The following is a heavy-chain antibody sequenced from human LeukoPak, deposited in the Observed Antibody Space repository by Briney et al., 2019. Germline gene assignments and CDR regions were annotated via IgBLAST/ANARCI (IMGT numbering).Heavy chain of an antibody. CDR3: AGARLAGPLDY. V-gene: IGHV6-1*01. CDR1: GDSVSSNSVA. CDR2: TYYRSKWYN. Sequence: SQTLSLTCAISGDSVSSNSVAWNWITPSPSRDLEWLGRTYYRSKWYNEYAVSVKGRIPIIPDTSKNQFSLQLNSVTPEDTAVYFCAGARLAGPLDYWGQGTLVTVSS. J-gene: IGHJ4*02. D-gene: IGHD6-19*01.